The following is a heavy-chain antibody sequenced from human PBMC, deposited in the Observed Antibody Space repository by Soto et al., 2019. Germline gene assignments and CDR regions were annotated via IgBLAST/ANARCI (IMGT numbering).Heavy chain of an antibody. D-gene: IGHD2-21*02. J-gene: IGHJ4*02. CDR3: ARGFCGGDCYSRRYYFDY. V-gene: IGHV1-18*01. Sequence: QVQLVQSGAEVKKPGASVKVSCKASGYTFTSYGISWVRQAPGQGLEWMGWISAYNGNTNYAQKFQGRVTMTTETSTSTAYMELRSLRSDDTAVYYCARGFCGGDCYSRRYYFDYWGQGTLVTVSS. CDR1: GYTFTSYG. CDR2: ISAYNGNT.